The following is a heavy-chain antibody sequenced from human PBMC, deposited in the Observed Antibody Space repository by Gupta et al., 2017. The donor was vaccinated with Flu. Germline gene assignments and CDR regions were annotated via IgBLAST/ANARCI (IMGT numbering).Heavy chain of an antibody. V-gene: IGHV1-69*08. CDR3: AREPLKDYDYGWGRYYFNY. CDR1: GGTFSSYT. D-gene: IGHD3-16*01. Sequence: QVQLVQSGAEVKKPGSSVKVSCKASGGTFSSYTISWVRQAPGQGLEWMGRIIPILGIANYAQKFQGRVTITADKSTSTAYMELSSLRSEDTAVYYCAREPLKDYDYGWGRYYFNYWGQGTLVTVSS. CDR2: IIPILGIA. J-gene: IGHJ4*02.